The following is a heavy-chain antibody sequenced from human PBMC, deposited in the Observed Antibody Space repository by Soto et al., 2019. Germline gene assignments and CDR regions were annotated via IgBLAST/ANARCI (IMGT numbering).Heavy chain of an antibody. J-gene: IGHJ5*02. Sequence: SETLSLTCAISGGSIGNTNWWTWVRQPPGRGLEWIGEIYHSGSTNYNPSLKSRVTISVDKSKNQFSLKLSPVTAADTAVYYCARAETFYLEWIFNWFDPWGQGTLVTVSS. CDR2: IYHSGST. D-gene: IGHD3-3*01. V-gene: IGHV4-4*02. CDR3: ARAETFYLEWIFNWFDP. CDR1: GGSIGNTNW.